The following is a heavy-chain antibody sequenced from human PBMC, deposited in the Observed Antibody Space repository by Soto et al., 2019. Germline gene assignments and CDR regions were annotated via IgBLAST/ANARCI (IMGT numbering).Heavy chain of an antibody. CDR2: ISYDGSTK. CDR1: GFTFSSYA. D-gene: IGHD5-12*01. V-gene: IGHV3-30-3*01. J-gene: IGHJ6*02. CDR3: ARDYYRFNSGYGFSMDV. Sequence: QVQLVESGGGVVQPGRSLRLSCAASGFTFSSYAMHWVRQAPGKGLEWVAVISYDGSTKYYADSVKVRFTSSRENSKNTLYLQMNSLRAEDTAVYYCARDYYRFNSGYGFSMDVWGQGTTVTVSS.